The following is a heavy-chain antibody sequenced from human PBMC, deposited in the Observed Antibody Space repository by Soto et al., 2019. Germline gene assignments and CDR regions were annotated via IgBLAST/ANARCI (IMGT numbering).Heavy chain of an antibody. J-gene: IGHJ5*02. CDR3: ARVLENSSGWYESLWSDP. Sequence: ASLKVSCKASGYTFTSYDINWVRQATGQGLEWMGWMNPNSGNTGYAQKFQGRVTMTRNTSISTAYMELSSLRSEDTAVYYCARVLENSSGWYESLWSDPWGQGTLVTVSS. V-gene: IGHV1-8*01. CDR1: GYTFTSYD. D-gene: IGHD6-19*01. CDR2: MNPNSGNT.